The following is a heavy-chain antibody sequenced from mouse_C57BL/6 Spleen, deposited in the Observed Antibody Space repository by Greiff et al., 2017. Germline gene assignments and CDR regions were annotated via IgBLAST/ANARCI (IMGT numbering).Heavy chain of an antibody. J-gene: IGHJ4*01. Sequence: VQLKESGPELVKPGASVKISCKASGYSFTDYNMNWVKQSNGKSLEWIGVINPNYGTTSYNQKFKGKATLTVDQSSSTAYMQLNSLTSEDSAVYYCARPYGSSYDAIDYWGQGTSVTVSS. CDR1: GYSFTDYN. D-gene: IGHD1-1*01. V-gene: IGHV1-39*01. CDR3: ARPYGSSYDAIDY. CDR2: INPNYGTT.